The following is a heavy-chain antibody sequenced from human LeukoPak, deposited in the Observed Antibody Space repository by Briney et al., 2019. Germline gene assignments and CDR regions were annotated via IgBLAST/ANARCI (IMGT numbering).Heavy chain of an antibody. CDR2: ISGSGGST. Sequence: SGGSLRLSCAASGFTVSSNYMSWVRQAPGKGLEWVSAISGSGGSTYYADSVKGRFTISRDNSKNTLYLQMNSLRAEDTAVYYCAKMYSSSWYYFDYWGQGTLVTVSS. J-gene: IGHJ4*02. CDR3: AKMYSSSWYYFDY. V-gene: IGHV3-23*01. D-gene: IGHD6-13*01. CDR1: GFTVSSNY.